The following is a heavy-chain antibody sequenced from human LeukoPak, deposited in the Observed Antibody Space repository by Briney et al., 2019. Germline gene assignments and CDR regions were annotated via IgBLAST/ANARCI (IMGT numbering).Heavy chain of an antibody. D-gene: IGHD4-17*01. CDR1: GASINSYY. V-gene: IGHV4-59*01. CDR2: IYYSGST. CDR3: ASVGYGDYV. Sequence: PSETLSLTCTVSGASINSYYWSWIRQPPGKGLEWIGYIYYSGSTNYNPSLKSRVTISVDTSKNQFSLKLSSVTAAGTAVYYCASVGYGDYVWGQGTLVTVSS. J-gene: IGHJ4*02.